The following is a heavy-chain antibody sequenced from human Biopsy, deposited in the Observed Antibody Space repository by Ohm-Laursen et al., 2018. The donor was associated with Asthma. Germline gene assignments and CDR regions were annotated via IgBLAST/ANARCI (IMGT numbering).Heavy chain of an antibody. Sequence: ASVKVSCKASGYTFINYAIHWVRQAPGQRLEWMGWINAGNGNTKYSQKLQGRVTMTTDTSTSTAYMELRSLRSDDTAVYYCAREAYDILTGYYGGGGMDVWGQGTTVTVSS. CDR3: AREAYDILTGYYGGGGMDV. V-gene: IGHV1-3*01. J-gene: IGHJ6*02. CDR1: GYTFINYA. D-gene: IGHD3-9*01. CDR2: INAGNGNT.